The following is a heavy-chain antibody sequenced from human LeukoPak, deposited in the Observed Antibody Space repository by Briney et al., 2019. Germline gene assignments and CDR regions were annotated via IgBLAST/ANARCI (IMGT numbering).Heavy chain of an antibody. D-gene: IGHD1-20*01. CDR3: AKSSTHRYNWKSGQLHDTFDI. CDR2: INPNSGGT. J-gene: IGHJ3*02. Sequence: GASVKVSCKASGYTFTAYYMHWVRQAPGQGLEWMGWINPNSGGTNYAQNFQGRVTMTRDTSISTAYMELSRLRSDDTAVYYCAKSSTHRYNWKSGQLHDTFDIWGQGTMVTVSS. V-gene: IGHV1-2*02. CDR1: GYTFTAYY.